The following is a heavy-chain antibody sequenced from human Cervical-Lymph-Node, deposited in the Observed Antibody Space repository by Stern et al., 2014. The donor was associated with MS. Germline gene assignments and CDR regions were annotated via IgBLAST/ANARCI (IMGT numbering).Heavy chain of an antibody. CDR2: IYYSGST. CDR3: ARDYGDYLNWFDP. CDR1: GGSISSSSYY. V-gene: IGHV4-39*02. J-gene: IGHJ5*02. Sequence: QLQLQESGPGLVKPSETLSLTCTVSGGSISSSSYYWGWIRQPPGKGLEWIGSIYYSGSTYYNPSLQSRVTISLCTSHQPFFPQRSAVTAADTAVYYCARDYGDYLNWFDPWGQGTLVTVSS. D-gene: IGHD4-17*01.